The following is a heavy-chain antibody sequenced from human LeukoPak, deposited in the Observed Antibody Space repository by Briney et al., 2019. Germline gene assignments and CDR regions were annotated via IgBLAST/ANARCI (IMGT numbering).Heavy chain of an antibody. CDR1: GFTVSSNY. J-gene: IGHJ4*02. CDR2: ITGSGFDT. D-gene: IGHD2-2*01. CDR3: VKGSDAARPYYFDY. V-gene: IGHV3-23*01. Sequence: GGSLRLSCAASGFTVSSNYMSWVRQAPGEGLEWVSAITGSGFDTYHADSVKGRFTISRDNSKTALFLQMNSLRAEDTAVYYCVKGSDAARPYYFDYWAREPWSPSPQ.